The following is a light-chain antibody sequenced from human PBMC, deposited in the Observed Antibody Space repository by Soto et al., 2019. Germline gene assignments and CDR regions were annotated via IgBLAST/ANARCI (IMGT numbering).Light chain of an antibody. J-gene: IGKJ2*01. V-gene: IGKV3-11*01. Sequence: EIVLTQSPATVSLSPGERATLSCRASQSISSYLAWYQQKPGQPPRLLIYGASNRATGIPARFSGSGSGTAFTLTISSLEPEDFAVYYCQLRSNWLFTFGQGTQLEIK. CDR1: QSISSY. CDR3: QLRSNWLFT. CDR2: GAS.